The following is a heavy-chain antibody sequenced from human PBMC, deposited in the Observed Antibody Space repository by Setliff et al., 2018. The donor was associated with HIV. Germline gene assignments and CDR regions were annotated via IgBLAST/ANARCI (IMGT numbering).Heavy chain of an antibody. CDR1: GGPFGDSS. Sequence: PSETLSLTCAVHGGPFGDSSYSWIRQPPGKGLEWIGEISHSGSTSYNSSVKNRATMSVDSSKNQFSLTLAPMTAADTAVYYCARHHRLPGVQPPYWYFDLWGRGTLVTVSS. CDR2: ISHSGST. D-gene: IGHD7-27*01. J-gene: IGHJ2*01. V-gene: IGHV4-34*01. CDR3: ARHHRLPGVQPPYWYFDL.